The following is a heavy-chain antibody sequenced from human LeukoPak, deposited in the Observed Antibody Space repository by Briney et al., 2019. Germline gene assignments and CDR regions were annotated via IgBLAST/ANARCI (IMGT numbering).Heavy chain of an antibody. V-gene: IGHV4-59*12. Sequence: SETLSLTCTVSGASISSYYWSWIRQPPGKGLEWIGYIYYSGSTNYNPSLKSRVTISVDTSKNQFSLKLSSVTAADTAVYYCARGGKLGYCSSTSCLDAFDIWGQGTMVTVSS. CDR1: GASISSYY. J-gene: IGHJ3*02. D-gene: IGHD2-2*01. CDR3: ARGGKLGYCSSTSCLDAFDI. CDR2: IYYSGST.